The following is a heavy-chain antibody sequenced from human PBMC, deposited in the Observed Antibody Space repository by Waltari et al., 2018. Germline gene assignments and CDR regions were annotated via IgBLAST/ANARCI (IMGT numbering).Heavy chain of an antibody. CDR2: IVPIFGTA. V-gene: IGHV1-69*01. CDR3: ARVAAPHYYYYGMDV. D-gene: IGHD6-6*01. Sequence: QVQLVQSGAEVKKPGSSVKVSCKASGGTFSSYAISWVRQAPGQGLEWMGGIVPIFGTAHYATQFHGRVTITADESTSTAYMELSSLRSEDTAVYYCARVAAPHYYYYGMDVGGQGTTVTVSS. CDR1: GGTFSSYA. J-gene: IGHJ6*02.